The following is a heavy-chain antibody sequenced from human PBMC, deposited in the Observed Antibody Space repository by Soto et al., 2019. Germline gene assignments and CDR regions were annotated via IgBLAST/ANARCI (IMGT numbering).Heavy chain of an antibody. CDR3: ARDIDWYTSSSGFDY. V-gene: IGHV3-33*01. Sequence: PGGSLRLSCAASGFTFSSYGMHWVRQAPGKGLEWVAVIWYDGSNKYYADSVKGRFTISRDNSKNTLYLQMNSLRAEDTAVYHYARDIDWYTSSSGFDYWGQGTLVTVSS. J-gene: IGHJ4*02. D-gene: IGHD6-6*01. CDR1: GFTFSSYG. CDR2: IWYDGSNK.